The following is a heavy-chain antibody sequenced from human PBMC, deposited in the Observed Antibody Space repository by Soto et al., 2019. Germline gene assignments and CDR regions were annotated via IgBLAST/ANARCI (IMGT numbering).Heavy chain of an antibody. V-gene: IGHV1-69*01. J-gene: IGHJ6*02. Sequence: QVQLVQSGAEVKKPGSSVKVSCKASGGTFSSYAISWVRQAPGQGLEWMGGIIPIFGTANYAQKFQGRVTITADESTSTGYMELSSLRSEDTAVYYCARENDIVVVPAATLYYYYGMDVWGQGTTVTVSS. CDR1: GGTFSSYA. CDR2: IIPIFGTA. CDR3: ARENDIVVVPAATLYYYYGMDV. D-gene: IGHD2-2*01.